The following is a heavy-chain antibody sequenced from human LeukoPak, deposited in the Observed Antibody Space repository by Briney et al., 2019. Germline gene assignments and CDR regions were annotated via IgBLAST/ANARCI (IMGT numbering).Heavy chain of an antibody. V-gene: IGHV3-33*01. D-gene: IGHD3-22*01. J-gene: IGHJ4*02. CDR3: ARSYYYDSSHTVDY. Sequence: GGSVRLSLGACGFIFSSYGMHWVRQAPARGLEGVAVIWYDGSNKYYADSLKGRFTISRDNSKNTLYLQMNSLRAEDTAVYYCARSYYYDSSHTVDYWGQGTLVTVSS. CDR1: GFIFSSYG. CDR2: IWYDGSNK.